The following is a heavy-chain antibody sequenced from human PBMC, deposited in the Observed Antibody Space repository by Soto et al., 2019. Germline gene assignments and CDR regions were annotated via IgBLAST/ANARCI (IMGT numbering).Heavy chain of an antibody. D-gene: IGHD1-26*01. CDR1: GFTFSSYS. Sequence: EVQLVESGGGLVKPGGSLRLSCAASGFTFSSYSLNWVRQAPGKGLEWVSSISSSSTYIYYADSVKGRFTISRDNAKNSLYLQMDSLRPEDTAVYYCARDPAAGGSGNYRRGGHFDYWGQGTLVTVSS. CDR3: ARDPAAGGSGNYRRGGHFDY. J-gene: IGHJ4*02. CDR2: ISSSSTYI. V-gene: IGHV3-21*01.